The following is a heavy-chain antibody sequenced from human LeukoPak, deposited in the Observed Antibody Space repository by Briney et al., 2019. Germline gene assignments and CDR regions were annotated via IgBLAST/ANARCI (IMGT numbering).Heavy chain of an antibody. J-gene: IGHJ4*02. CDR1: GFTVSSNY. Sequence: GGSLRLSCAASGFTVSSNYMSWVRQAPGKGLEWVSVIYSGGNTYYADSVKGRFTISRDNSKNTLYLQMNSLRAEDTAVYYCARDYSGYSDYWGQGTLVTVSS. D-gene: IGHD5-24*01. CDR3: ARDYSGYSDY. V-gene: IGHV3-53*01. CDR2: IYSGGNT.